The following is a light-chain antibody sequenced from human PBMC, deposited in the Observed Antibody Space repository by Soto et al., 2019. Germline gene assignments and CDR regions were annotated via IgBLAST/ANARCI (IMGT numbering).Light chain of an antibody. CDR2: GAS. CDR1: QSISSW. Sequence: GDRVTITCRSSQSISSWLAWYQQKPGKAPRVLISGASNLQSGVPSRFSGSGSGTDLTLTISSLQSEDFASYFCQHTFNSPPWTFGQGTKVDIK. CDR3: QHTFNSPPWT. J-gene: IGKJ1*01. V-gene: IGKV1-5*01.